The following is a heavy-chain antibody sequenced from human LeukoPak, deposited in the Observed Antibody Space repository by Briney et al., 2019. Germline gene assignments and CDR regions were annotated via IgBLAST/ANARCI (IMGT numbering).Heavy chain of an antibody. V-gene: IGHV4-4*07. CDR1: GGSIISSYF. CDR2: IYNTGST. J-gene: IGHJ4*02. Sequence: SETLSLTCTVSGGSIISSYFWSWVRQPAGKGLEWIGRIYNTGSTDFNPSLKSRVTMSVDTSKNQFSLKLSSVTAADTAVYYCAKYASGSLVVWGQGTLVTVSS. D-gene: IGHD3-10*01. CDR3: AKYASGSLVV.